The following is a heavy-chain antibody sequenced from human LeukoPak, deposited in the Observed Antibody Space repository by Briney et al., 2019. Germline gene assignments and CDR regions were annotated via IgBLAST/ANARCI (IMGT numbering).Heavy chain of an antibody. CDR1: GYTFTGYY. CDR2: INPNSGGT. V-gene: IGHV1-2*02. D-gene: IGHD6-13*01. J-gene: IGHJ4*02. Sequence: ASVKVSCKASGYTFTGYYMHWVRQAPGQGLEWMGWINPNSGGTNYAQKLQGRVTMTTDTSTSTAYMELRSLRSDDTAVYYCARGLGRSSTLLDYWGQGTLVTVSS. CDR3: ARGLGRSSTLLDY.